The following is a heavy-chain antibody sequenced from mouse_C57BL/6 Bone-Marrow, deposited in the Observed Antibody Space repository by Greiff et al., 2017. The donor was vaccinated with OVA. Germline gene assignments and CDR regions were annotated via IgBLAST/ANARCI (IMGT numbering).Heavy chain of an antibody. D-gene: IGHD1-1*01. CDR2: IDPSDSYT. CDR1: GYTFTSYW. CDR3: AREDITTVPDWYFDV. Sequence: QVQLQQPGAELVMPGASVKLSCKASGYTFTSYWMHWVKQRPGQGLEWIGEIDPSDSYTNYNQKFKGKSTLTVDKSSSTAYMQLSSLTSEDSAVYYCAREDITTVPDWYFDVWGRGTTVTVSS. J-gene: IGHJ1*03. V-gene: IGHV1-69*01.